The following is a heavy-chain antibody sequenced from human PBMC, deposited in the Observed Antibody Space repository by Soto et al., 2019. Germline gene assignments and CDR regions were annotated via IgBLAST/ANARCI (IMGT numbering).Heavy chain of an antibody. D-gene: IGHD5-18*01. Sequence: SVKVSCKASGGTFSIYAISWVRQSPGQGLEWMGGIIPIFGTANYAQKFQGRVTITADKSTSTAYMELSSLRSEDTAVYYCARQQIVDTAMFDYWGQGTLVTVSS. V-gene: IGHV1-69*06. CDR1: GGTFSIYA. J-gene: IGHJ4*02. CDR2: IIPIFGTA. CDR3: ARQQIVDTAMFDY.